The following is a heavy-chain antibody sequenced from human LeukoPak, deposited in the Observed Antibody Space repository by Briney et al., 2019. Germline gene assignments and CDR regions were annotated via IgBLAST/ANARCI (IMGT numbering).Heavy chain of an antibody. CDR1: GFTLSNYA. J-gene: IGHJ4*02. D-gene: IGHD3-10*01. Sequence: QPGGSLRLSCAASGFTLSNYAMHWVRQAPGKGLEWVAVISYDGSNKYYADSVKGRFTISRDNSKNTLYLQMNSLRAEDTAVYYCARGRDGSGIYFDYWAREPWSPSPQ. V-gene: IGHV3-30-3*01. CDR2: ISYDGSNK. CDR3: ARGRDGSGIYFDY.